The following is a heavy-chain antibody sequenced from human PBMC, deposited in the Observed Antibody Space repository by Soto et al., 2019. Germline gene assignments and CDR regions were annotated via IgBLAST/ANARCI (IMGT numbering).Heavy chain of an antibody. J-gene: IGHJ3*01. CDR2: IYWSGDE. CDR1: GFSFSTSGVG. CDR3: ARGVATLPVFAFDV. V-gene: IGHV2-5*01. D-gene: IGHD6-6*01. Sequence: QMTLKESGPTLVKPTQTLTLTCSFSGFSFSTSGVGVGWVRQPPGKALEWLALIYWSGDEHYRASLKSRLTTTKDTSKNQVVLIMTNIDPVDTATYYCARGVATLPVFAFDVWGQGTTVTVSS.